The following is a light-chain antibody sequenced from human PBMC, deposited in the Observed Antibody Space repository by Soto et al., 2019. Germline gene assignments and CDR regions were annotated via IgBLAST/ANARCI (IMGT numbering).Light chain of an antibody. V-gene: IGKV1-5*03. CDR2: KAS. CDR3: QQYNSYPIT. CDR1: QSISSL. Sequence: DIQMTQSPSTLSASVGDRVTITCRASQSISSLLAWYQQNPGKAPKLLIYKASSLESGVPSRCSGSGSGTEFTLTISSLQPDDFATYYCQQYNSYPITFGPGTKVDIK. J-gene: IGKJ3*01.